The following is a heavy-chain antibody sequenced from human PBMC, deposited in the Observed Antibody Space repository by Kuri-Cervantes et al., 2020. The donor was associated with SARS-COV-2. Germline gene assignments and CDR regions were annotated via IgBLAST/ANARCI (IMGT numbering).Heavy chain of an antibody. J-gene: IGHJ6*03. V-gene: IGHV1-69*13. D-gene: IGHD6-19*01. CDR3: ARARYSSGPPGGYYCYMDV. CDR2: IIPIFGTA. Sequence: SVKVSCKASGGTFSSYAISRVRQAPGQGLEWMGGIIPIFGTANYAQKFQGRVTITADESTSTAYMELSSLRSEDTAVYYCARARYSSGPPGGYYCYMDVWGKGTTVTVSS. CDR1: GGTFSSYA.